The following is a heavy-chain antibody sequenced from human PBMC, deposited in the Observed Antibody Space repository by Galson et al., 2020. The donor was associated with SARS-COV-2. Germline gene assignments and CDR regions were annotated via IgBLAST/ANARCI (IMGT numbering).Heavy chain of an antibody. D-gene: IGHD3-16*01. CDR3: ANKGGAF. CDR1: GFTFSSYT. J-gene: IGHJ4*02. Sequence: GGSLRLSCAASGFTFSSYTMTWVRQAPGKGLECVSSIGPGGVSTNYADSVKGRFTISRDNSKNTLYLQMNTLRAEDTAVYYCANKGGAFWGQGALVTVSS. V-gene: IGHV3-23*01. CDR2: IGPGGVST.